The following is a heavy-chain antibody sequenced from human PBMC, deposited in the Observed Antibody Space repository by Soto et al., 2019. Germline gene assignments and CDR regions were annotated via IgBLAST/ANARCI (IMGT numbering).Heavy chain of an antibody. D-gene: IGHD4-17*01. CDR1: GYTFTNYG. J-gene: IGHJ6*03. Sequence: QVQLVQSGAEVKQPGASVKVSCKASGYTFTNYGFTWVRQAPGQGLEWLGGSSTYNGNTKYAQKVQGRLTMTTDTSTSTANMELTSLRSDDTALYYCARTTVTASYYYMDVWGKGSTVTVSS. CDR3: ARTTVTASYYYMDV. V-gene: IGHV1-18*01. CDR2: SSTYNGNT.